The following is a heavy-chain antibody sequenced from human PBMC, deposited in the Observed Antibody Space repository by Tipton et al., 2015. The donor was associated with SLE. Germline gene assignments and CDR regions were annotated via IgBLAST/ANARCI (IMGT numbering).Heavy chain of an antibody. Sequence: QVQLVQSGAEVRKPGDSVQVSCKASGYTFTNYDISWVRQAPGQGLEWMGWISGYNGNTNYAQKLQGRVTMTTDTSTSTAYMERRSLRSDDTAVYYCARDRADIVVVPAAPDYWGQGTLVTVSS. CDR2: ISGYNGNT. CDR1: GYTFTNYD. J-gene: IGHJ4*02. CDR3: ARDRADIVVVPAAPDY. V-gene: IGHV1-18*01. D-gene: IGHD2-2*01.